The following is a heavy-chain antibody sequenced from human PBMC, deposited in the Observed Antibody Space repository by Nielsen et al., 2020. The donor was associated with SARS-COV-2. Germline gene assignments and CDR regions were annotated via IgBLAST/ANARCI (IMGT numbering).Heavy chain of an antibody. J-gene: IGHJ4*02. CDR1: GFTFSNYA. Sequence: GGSLRLSCAASGFTFSNYAIGWVRQAPGKGLEWVSLISGSGSSTYYADSVKGRFTVSRDNSKNTVYLQMNSLRVEDMAMYYCAKGTTVVVPDFDFWGQGTLVTVSS. V-gene: IGHV3-23*01. CDR3: AKGTTVVVPDFDF. CDR2: ISGSGSST. D-gene: IGHD3-22*01.